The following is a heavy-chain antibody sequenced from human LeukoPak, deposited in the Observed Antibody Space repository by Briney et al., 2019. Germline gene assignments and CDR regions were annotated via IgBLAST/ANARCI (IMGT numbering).Heavy chain of an antibody. V-gene: IGHV3-33*01. Sequence: GGSLRLSCAASGFTFSSYGMHWVRQAPGKGLESVAVIWYDGSNKYYADSVKGRFTISRDNSKNTLYLQMNSLRAEDTAVYYCARDIEDFWSGYYYYYYGMDVWGQGTTVTVSS. J-gene: IGHJ6*02. CDR2: IWYDGSNK. D-gene: IGHD3-3*01. CDR3: ARDIEDFWSGYYYYYYGMDV. CDR1: GFTFSSYG.